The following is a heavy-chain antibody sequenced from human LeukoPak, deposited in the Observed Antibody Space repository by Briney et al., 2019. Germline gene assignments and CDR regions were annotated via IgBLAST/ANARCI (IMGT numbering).Heavy chain of an antibody. J-gene: IGHJ6*02. CDR1: GGTFISYA. V-gene: IGHV1-69*13. CDR3: ARDGYDDGMDV. Sequence: ASVKVSCKASGGTFISYAISWVRQAPGQGLEWMGGIIPIFGTANYAQKFQGGVTITADESTSTAYMELSSLRSEDTAVYYCARDGYDDGMDVWGQGTTVTVSS. CDR2: IIPIFGTA.